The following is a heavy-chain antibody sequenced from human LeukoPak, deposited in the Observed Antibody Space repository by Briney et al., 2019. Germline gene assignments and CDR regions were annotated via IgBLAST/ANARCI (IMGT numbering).Heavy chain of an antibody. J-gene: IGHJ3*02. V-gene: IGHV4-31*03. Sequence: SQTLSLTCHVSGDSVNSDGYYWTWIRQHPGKGLEWIGFISYRGSTSFNPSLKSRVSISVDTSKNQFSLRLTSVTAADTAAYYCARDVVLTASPDAFDIWGQGTMVSVSS. D-gene: IGHD2-21*02. CDR3: ARDVVLTASPDAFDI. CDR2: ISYRGST. CDR1: GDSVNSDGYY.